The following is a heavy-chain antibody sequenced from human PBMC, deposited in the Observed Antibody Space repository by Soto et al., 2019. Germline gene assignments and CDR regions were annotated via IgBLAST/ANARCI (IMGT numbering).Heavy chain of an antibody. CDR2: IYGSGGSGST. CDR1: GGSITSGGYY. V-gene: IGHV4-31*03. Sequence: SETLSLTCLVSGGSITSGGYYWSWIRQHPGKGLEWLGYIYGSGGSGSTLYNPSLKSRITLSVDTSKTQFSLNLSSVTVADTAVYFCARKQARYFSEIDYWGQGTLVTVSS. J-gene: IGHJ4*02. CDR3: ARKQARYFSEIDY. D-gene: IGHD3-9*01.